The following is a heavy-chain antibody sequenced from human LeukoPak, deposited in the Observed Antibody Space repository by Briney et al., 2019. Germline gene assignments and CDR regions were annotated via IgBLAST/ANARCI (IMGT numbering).Heavy chain of an antibody. Sequence: SETLSLTCTVSGYSISSGYYWGWIRQPPGKGLEWIGSIYHSGSTYYNPSLKSRVTISVDTSKNQFSLKLSSVTAADTAVYYCASVQRGVGASYYFDYWGQGTLVTVSS. CDR2: IYHSGST. D-gene: IGHD1-26*01. J-gene: IGHJ4*02. CDR3: ASVQRGVGASYYFDY. CDR1: GYSISSGYY. V-gene: IGHV4-38-2*02.